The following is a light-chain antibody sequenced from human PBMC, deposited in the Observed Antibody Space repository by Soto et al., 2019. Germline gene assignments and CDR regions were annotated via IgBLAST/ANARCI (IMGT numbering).Light chain of an antibody. CDR1: QSVSSS. CDR3: QQYNNWPLT. J-gene: IGKJ4*01. Sequence: PGAGAPHSCMASQSVSSSLAWYHQKPGQAPRLLIYDASTRATGIPARFSGCGSGTEFTLTISSLEPEDIAVYYCQQYNNWPLTFGGGTQLEIK. V-gene: IGKV3-11*01. CDR2: DAS.